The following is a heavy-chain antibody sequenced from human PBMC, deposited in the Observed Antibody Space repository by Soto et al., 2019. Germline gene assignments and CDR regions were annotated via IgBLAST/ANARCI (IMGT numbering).Heavy chain of an antibody. D-gene: IGHD2-2*01. Sequence: GGSLRLSCAASGFTFSSYGMHWVRQAPGKGLEWVAVISYDGSNKYYADSVKGRFTISRDNSKNTLYLQMNSLRAEDTAVYYCAKDPRYCSSTSCYEGGYYYYGMDVWGQGTTVTVSS. J-gene: IGHJ6*02. V-gene: IGHV3-30*18. CDR1: GFTFSSYG. CDR2: ISYDGSNK. CDR3: AKDPRYCSSTSCYEGGYYYYGMDV.